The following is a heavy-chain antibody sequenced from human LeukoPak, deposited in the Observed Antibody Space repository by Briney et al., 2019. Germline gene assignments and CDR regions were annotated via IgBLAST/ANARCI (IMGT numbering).Heavy chain of an antibody. CDR2: INAGNGNT. V-gene: IGHV1-3*01. CDR1: GYTFTSYY. J-gene: IGHJ4*02. CDR3: ARAGAMTTVTTRGLYYFDY. Sequence: ASVKVSCKASGYTFTSYYMHWVRQAPGQRLEWMGWINAGNGNTKYSQKFQGRVTITRDTSASTAYMELSSLRSEDTAVYYCARAGAMTTVTTRGLYYFDYWGQGTLVTVSS. D-gene: IGHD4-11*01.